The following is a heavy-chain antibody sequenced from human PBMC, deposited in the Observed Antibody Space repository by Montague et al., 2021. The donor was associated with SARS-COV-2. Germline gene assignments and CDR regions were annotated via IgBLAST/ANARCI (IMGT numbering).Heavy chain of an antibody. D-gene: IGHD3-3*01. CDR1: GGSVNSYY. J-gene: IGHJ5*02. CDR3: ARAGGFYDYWSGYSSSAGFFDP. V-gene: IGHV4-59*02. CDR2: IYYSGST. Sequence: SETLSLTCTVSGGSVNSYYWSWIRQSPGKGLQWLGYIYYSGSTDYNPSLKSRVTMSVDTSKNQLSLSLNSVTTADTAVYFCARAGGFYDYWSGYSSSAGFFDPWGQGILVTVSS.